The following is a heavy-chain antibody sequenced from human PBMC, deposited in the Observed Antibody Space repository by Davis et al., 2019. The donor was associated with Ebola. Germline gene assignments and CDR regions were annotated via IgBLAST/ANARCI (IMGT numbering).Heavy chain of an antibody. J-gene: IGHJ4*02. CDR2: ISGSGGNT. V-gene: IGHV3-23*01. CDR1: GFTFSNYA. CDR3: AKGPWDIVVVVAATPPDY. Sequence: GESLKISCAASGFTFSNYAMSWVRQAPGKGLEWVSAISGSGGNTYYADSVKGRFTISRDNSKNTLYLQMNSLRAEDTAVYYCAKGPWDIVVVVAATPPDYWGQGTLVTVSS. D-gene: IGHD2-15*01.